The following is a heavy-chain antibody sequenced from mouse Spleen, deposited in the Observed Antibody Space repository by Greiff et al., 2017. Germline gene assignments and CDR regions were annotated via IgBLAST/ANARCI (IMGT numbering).Heavy chain of an antibody. CDR1: GYNFTSYW. V-gene: IGHV1-55*01. J-gene: IGHJ1*01. CDR3: ARRGYDWYFDV. D-gene: IGHD2-14*01. CDR2: IYPGSGST. Sequence: QVQLQQSGAELVKPGTSVKLSCKASGYNFTSYWINWVKLRPGQGLEWIGDIYPGSGSTNYNEKFKSKATLTVDTSSSTAYMQLSSLASEDSALYYCARRGYDWYFDVWGAGTTVTVSS.